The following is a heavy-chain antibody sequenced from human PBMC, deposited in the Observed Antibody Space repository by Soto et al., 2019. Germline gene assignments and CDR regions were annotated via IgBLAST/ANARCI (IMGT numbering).Heavy chain of an antibody. V-gene: IGHV3-23*01. J-gene: IGHJ4*02. CDR1: GFTFSSYA. D-gene: IGHD6-13*01. CDR2: ISGSGGST. Sequence: GGSLRLSCAASGFTFSSYAMSWVRQAPGKGLEWVSAISGSGGSTYYADSGKGRFTISRGNSKNTLYRQMNSLRAEDTAVYYCAKDASVGSIAAAGSFDYWGQGTLVTVSS. CDR3: AKDASVGSIAAAGSFDY.